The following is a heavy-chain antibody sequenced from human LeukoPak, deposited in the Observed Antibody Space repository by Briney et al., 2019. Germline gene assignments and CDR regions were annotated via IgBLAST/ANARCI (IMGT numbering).Heavy chain of an antibody. Sequence: SETLSLTCTVSGGSISSYYWSWIRQPPGKGLEWIGYVYYSGSTNYNPSLKSRVTISVDSSKNQFSLKLSSVTAADTAVYFCGRGPRVGTFDYWGQGTLVTVSS. J-gene: IGHJ4*02. D-gene: IGHD1-26*01. V-gene: IGHV4-59*01. CDR3: GRGPRVGTFDY. CDR2: VYYSGST. CDR1: GGSISSYY.